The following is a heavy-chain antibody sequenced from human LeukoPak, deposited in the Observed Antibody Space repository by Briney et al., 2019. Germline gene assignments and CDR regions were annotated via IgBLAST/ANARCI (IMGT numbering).Heavy chain of an antibody. CDR3: ARDYSGDCSGTSCYTGNWFDP. J-gene: IGHJ5*02. Sequence: GASVKVSCKASGYTFTSYGISWVRRAPGQGLEWMGWISAYNGNTNYAQKLQGRVTMTTDTSTSTAYMELRSLRSDDTAAYYCARDYSGDCSGTSCYTGNWFDPWGQGTLVTVSS. D-gene: IGHD2-2*02. CDR1: GYTFTSYG. CDR2: ISAYNGNT. V-gene: IGHV1-18*01.